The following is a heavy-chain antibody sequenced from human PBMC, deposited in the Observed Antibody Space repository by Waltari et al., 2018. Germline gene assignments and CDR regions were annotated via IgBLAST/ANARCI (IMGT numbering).Heavy chain of an antibody. CDR2: ISFDGSNK. V-gene: IGHV3-30-3*01. Sequence: QVQLVESGGGVVQPGRSLRLSCAASGFTFSSYAMHWVRQAPGKGLGWVAVISFDGSNKYYADAVKGRFTISRDNSKNTLYLQMNSLRAEDTAVYYCARDTVDSGYVGFYFDYWGQGTLVTVSS. CDR3: ARDTVDSGYVGFYFDY. CDR1: GFTFSSYA. J-gene: IGHJ4*02. D-gene: IGHD5-12*01.